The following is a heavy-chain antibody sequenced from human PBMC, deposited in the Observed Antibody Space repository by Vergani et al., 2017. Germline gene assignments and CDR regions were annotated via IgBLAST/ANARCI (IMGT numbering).Heavy chain of an antibody. CDR2: ISSSSSYI. V-gene: IGHV3-21*01. J-gene: IGHJ4*02. CDR3: AREGGCSGGSCVNDY. D-gene: IGHD2-15*01. Sequence: GPSWVLSISSSSSYIYYADSVKGRFTISRDNAKNSLYLQMNSLRAEDTAVYYCAREGGCSGGSCVNDYWGQGTLVTVSS.